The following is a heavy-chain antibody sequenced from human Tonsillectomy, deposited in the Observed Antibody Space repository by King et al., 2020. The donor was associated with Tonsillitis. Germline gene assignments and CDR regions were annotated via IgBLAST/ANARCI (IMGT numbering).Heavy chain of an antibody. V-gene: IGHV4-59*01. CDR1: GGSISSYY. J-gene: IGHJ6*04. CDR2: IFYTVST. Sequence: QLQESGPGLVKPSETLSLTCTVSGGSISSYYWSWIRQPPGKGLEWIGYIFYTVSTNYNPSLKSRVTITVDTSKNHFSLKLSSVTAADTAVYYCARAQAMDVWGKGTTVTVSS. CDR3: ARAQAMDV.